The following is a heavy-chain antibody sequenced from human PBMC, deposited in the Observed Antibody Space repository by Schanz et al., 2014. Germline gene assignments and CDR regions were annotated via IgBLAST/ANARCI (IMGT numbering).Heavy chain of an antibody. CDR3: AKDLLYGAPMPLNHLDY. CDR1: GGSVSSGGDYY. CDR2: ISGTTTYT. J-gene: IGHJ4*02. Sequence: QVQLQESGPGLVKPSQTLSLTCTVSGGSVSSGGDYYMSWIRQAPGKGLEWVSYISGTTTYTNYADSVKGRFTISRDNSKNTLYLQMNSLRAEDTAVYYCAKDLLYGAPMPLNHLDYWGQGTLVTVSS. D-gene: IGHD2-2*01. V-gene: IGHV3-11*05.